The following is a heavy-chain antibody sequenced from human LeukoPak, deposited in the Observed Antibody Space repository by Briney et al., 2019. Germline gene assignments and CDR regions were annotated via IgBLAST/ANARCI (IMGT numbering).Heavy chain of an antibody. V-gene: IGHV3-23*01. CDR3: AKDRGY. Sequence: GGSLRLSCAASGLIFSNYPMSWVRHTPGKGLEWASGISGSGDTTYIADSVKGRFTISRDNSKNTLYLQMNNLRVEDTAVYYCAKDRGYWGQGALVTVSS. J-gene: IGHJ4*02. CDR1: GLIFSNYP. CDR2: ISGSGDTT.